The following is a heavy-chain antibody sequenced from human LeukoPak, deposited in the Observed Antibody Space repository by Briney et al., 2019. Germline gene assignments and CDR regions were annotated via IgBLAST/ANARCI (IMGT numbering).Heavy chain of an antibody. CDR2: ISSSRNTI. CDR3: IVLAVTATLGFDY. V-gene: IGHV3-48*01. Sequence: GGSLRLSCAASGFTFSTFAMIWVRQAPGKGLEWVSYISSSRNTIYYADSVKGRFTISRDNAKNSLYLQMNSLRAEDTAVYYCIVLAVTATLGFDYWGQGTLVTVSS. J-gene: IGHJ4*02. D-gene: IGHD6-19*01. CDR1: GFTFSTFA.